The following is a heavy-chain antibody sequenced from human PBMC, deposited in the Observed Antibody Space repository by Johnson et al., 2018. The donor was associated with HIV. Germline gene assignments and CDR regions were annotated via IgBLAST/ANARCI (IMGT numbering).Heavy chain of an antibody. D-gene: IGHD2-21*01. V-gene: IGHV3-30*04. CDR1: GFTFSSHA. CDR3: TKERMGLAYCGGDCWEDAFDI. J-gene: IGHJ3*02. CDR2: ISNDGSNK. Sequence: QVQLVESGGGVVQPGRSLRLSCAASGFTFSSHAMHWVRQAPGKGLEWVTFISNDGSNKYYADSVRGRFTISRDNSKNTLYLQMNSLRAEDTAVYYCTKERMGLAYCGGDCWEDAFDIWGQGTMVTVSS.